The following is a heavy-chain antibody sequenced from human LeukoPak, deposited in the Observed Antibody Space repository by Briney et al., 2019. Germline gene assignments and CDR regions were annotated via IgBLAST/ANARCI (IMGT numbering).Heavy chain of an antibody. CDR1: GGTFSSYA. Sequence: GASVKVSCKASGGTFSSYAISWVRQAPGQGLEWMGGIIPIFGTANYAQKFQGRVTITADESTSTAYMELSSLRSEDTAVYYCARDLRGSHYYDSSGYYPEGGFDPWGQGTLVTVSS. CDR2: IIPIFGTA. D-gene: IGHD3-22*01. CDR3: ARDLRGSHYYDSSGYYPEGGFDP. J-gene: IGHJ5*02. V-gene: IGHV1-69*13.